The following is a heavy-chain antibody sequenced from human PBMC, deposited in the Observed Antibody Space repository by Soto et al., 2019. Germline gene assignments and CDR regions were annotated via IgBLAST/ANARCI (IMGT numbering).Heavy chain of an antibody. J-gene: IGHJ4*02. CDR2: IIPMFGTA. D-gene: IGHD3-3*01. CDR3: AIFGVVNFYY. V-gene: IGHV1-69*06. CDR1: GGTFSSYA. Sequence: SVKVSCKASGGTFSSYAISWVRQAPGQGLEWMGGIIPMFGTANYAQKCQGRVTITADKSTSTAYMELSSLRSEDTAVYYRAIFGVVNFYYWGQGTMVTVSS.